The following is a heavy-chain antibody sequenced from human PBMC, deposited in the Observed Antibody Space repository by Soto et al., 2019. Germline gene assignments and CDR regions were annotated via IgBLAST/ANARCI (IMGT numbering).Heavy chain of an antibody. J-gene: IGHJ4*02. Sequence: SETLSLTCTVSGGSISSSSYYWGWIRQPPGKGPEWIGSIYYSGSTYYNPSLKSRVTISVDTSKNQFSLKLSSVTAADTAVYYCARQKATVPYYYFDYWGQGTLVTVSS. D-gene: IGHD4-17*01. CDR1: GGSISSSSYY. CDR2: IYYSGST. CDR3: ARQKATVPYYYFDY. V-gene: IGHV4-39*01.